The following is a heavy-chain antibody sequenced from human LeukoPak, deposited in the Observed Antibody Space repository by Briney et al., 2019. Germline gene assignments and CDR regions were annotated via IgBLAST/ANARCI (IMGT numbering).Heavy chain of an antibody. CDR2: ISSSSIT. V-gene: IGHV3-48*03. Sequence: GGSLRLSCVVSVFSFSSFEMNWVRQAPGKGLEWVSYISSSSITLYADSVKGRFTISRDNARDSLYLQMNSLRAEDTAVYYCARSLSGYITDPFFDQWGQGALVTVSS. CDR3: ARSLSGYITDPFFDQ. J-gene: IGHJ4*02. CDR1: VFSFSSFE. D-gene: IGHD5-12*01.